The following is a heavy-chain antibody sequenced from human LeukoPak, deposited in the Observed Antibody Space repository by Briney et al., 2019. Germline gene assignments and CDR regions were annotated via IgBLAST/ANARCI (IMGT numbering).Heavy chain of an antibody. CDR1: GGTFSSYA. J-gene: IGHJ4*02. D-gene: IGHD6-13*01. CDR2: ISAYNGNT. Sequence: GASVKVSCKASGGTFSSYAISWVRQAPGQGLEWMGWISAYNGNTNYAQKLQGRVTMTTDTSTSTAYMELRSLRSDDTAVYYCARAPYVAAAGTTSDYWGQGTLVTVSS. V-gene: IGHV1-18*01. CDR3: ARAPYVAAAGTTSDY.